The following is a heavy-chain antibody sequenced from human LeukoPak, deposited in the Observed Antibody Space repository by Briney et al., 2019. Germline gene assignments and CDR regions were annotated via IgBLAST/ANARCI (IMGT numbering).Heavy chain of an antibody. V-gene: IGHV3-23*01. CDR2: ISGSGGST. J-gene: IGHJ6*03. CDR3: AKRGDWVLEWLLNYYMDV. D-gene: IGHD3-3*01. Sequence: PGGSLRLSCAASGFTFSSYAMSWVRQAPGKGLEWVSAISGSGGSTYYADSVKGRFTISRDNSKNTLYLQMNSLRAEDTAVYYRAKRGDWVLEWLLNYYMDVWGKGTTVTVSS. CDR1: GFTFSSYA.